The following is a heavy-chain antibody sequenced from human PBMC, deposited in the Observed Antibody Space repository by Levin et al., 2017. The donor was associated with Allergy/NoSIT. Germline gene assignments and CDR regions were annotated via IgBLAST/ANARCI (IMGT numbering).Heavy chain of an antibody. V-gene: IGHV1-69*06. CDR3: ARVDIVAETSRTFDY. D-gene: IGHD5-12*01. J-gene: IGHJ4*02. CDR2: IIPIFGTA. CDR1: GGTFSSYA. Sequence: SVKVSCKASGGTFSSYAISWVRQAPGQGLEWMGGIIPIFGTANYAQKFQGRVTITADKSTSTAYMELSSLRSEDTAVYYCARVDIVAETSRTFDYWGQGTLVTVSS.